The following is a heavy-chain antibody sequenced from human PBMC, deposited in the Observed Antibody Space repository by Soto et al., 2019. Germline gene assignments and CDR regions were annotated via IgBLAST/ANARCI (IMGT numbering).Heavy chain of an antibody. CDR3: ARSPLYYDFWSGPGAHYYYGIDV. J-gene: IGHJ6*02. CDR2: IIPIFGTA. CDR1: GGTFSSYA. D-gene: IGHD3-3*01. V-gene: IGHV1-69*06. Sequence: GPSVKVSCKASGGTFSSYAISWVRQAPGQGLEWMGGIIPIFGTANYAQKFQGRVTITADKSTSTAYMELSSLRSEDTAVYYCARSPLYYDFWSGPGAHYYYGIDVWGQGTTVTVSS.